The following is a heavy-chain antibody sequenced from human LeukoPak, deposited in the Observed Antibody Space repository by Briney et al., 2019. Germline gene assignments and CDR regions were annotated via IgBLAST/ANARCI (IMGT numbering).Heavy chain of an antibody. CDR1: GFTFSSYW. Sequence: GGSLRLSCAASGFTFSSYWMHWVRQAPGKGLVWVSRINSDGSSTSYADSVKGRFTSSRDNAKNTLYLQMNSLRAEDTAVYYCAKDRGYYDSSGRKDAFDIWGQGTMVTVSS. J-gene: IGHJ3*02. CDR2: INSDGSST. D-gene: IGHD3-22*01. V-gene: IGHV3-74*01. CDR3: AKDRGYYDSSGRKDAFDI.